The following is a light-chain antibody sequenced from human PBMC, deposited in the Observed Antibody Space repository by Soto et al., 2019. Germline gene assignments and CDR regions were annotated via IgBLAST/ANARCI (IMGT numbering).Light chain of an antibody. Sequence: EIVLTQSPATLSLSPGERFTLSCRASQGVSSYLAWYQQKPGQAPRLLIYDASNRATGIPARFSGSGPGTDFTLTISSLEPEDFAVYYCQQRSNWTFGQGTKVDIK. CDR3: QQRSNWT. CDR2: DAS. V-gene: IGKV3D-11*01. CDR1: QGVSSY. J-gene: IGKJ1*01.